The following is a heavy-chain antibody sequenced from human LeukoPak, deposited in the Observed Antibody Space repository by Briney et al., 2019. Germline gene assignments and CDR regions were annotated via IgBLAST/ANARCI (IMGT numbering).Heavy chain of an antibody. D-gene: IGHD2-15*01. J-gene: IGHJ5*02. CDR1: GYTFTGYY. CDR3: ARGPPEYCSGGSCYSGRNWIDP. CDR2: VNPNSGDT. Sequence: ASVKVSCKASGYTFTGYYLHWVRQAPGQGLEWMGCVNPNSGDTNYAQKFQGRVTMTRDTSISTAYMTLNRLRSDDTAVYYCARGPPEYCSGGSCYSGRNWIDPWGQGTLVTVSS. V-gene: IGHV1-2*02.